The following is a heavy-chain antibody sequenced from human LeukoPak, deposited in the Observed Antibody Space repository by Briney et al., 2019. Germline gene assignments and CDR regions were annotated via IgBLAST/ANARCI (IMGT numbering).Heavy chain of an antibody. V-gene: IGHV4-59*12. CDR3: ASVTRPSRVTIFGVVPADY. Sequence: PSETLSLTCTVSGGSISSYYWSWIRQPPGKGLEWIGYIYYSGSTNYNPSLKSRVTISVDTSKNQFSLKLSSVTAADTAVYYCASVTRPSRVTIFGVVPADYWGQGTLVTVSS. J-gene: IGHJ4*02. D-gene: IGHD3-3*01. CDR1: GGSISSYY. CDR2: IYYSGST.